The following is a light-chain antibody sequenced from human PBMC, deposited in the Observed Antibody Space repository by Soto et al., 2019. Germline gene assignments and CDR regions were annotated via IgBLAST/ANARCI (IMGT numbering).Light chain of an antibody. CDR2: EVN. Sequence: QSVLTQPPSASGSPGQSVTISCTGTSSDVGGYNYVSWYQQHPGKAPKLMIYEVNKRPSGVPDRFSGSKSGNTASLTVSGLQAEDEADYYCTSYAGSENVVFGGGTKLTVL. CDR3: TSYAGSENVV. CDR1: SSDVGGYNY. J-gene: IGLJ2*01. V-gene: IGLV2-8*01.